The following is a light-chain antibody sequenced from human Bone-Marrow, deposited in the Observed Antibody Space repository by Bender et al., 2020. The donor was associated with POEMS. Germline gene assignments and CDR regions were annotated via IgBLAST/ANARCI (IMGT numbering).Light chain of an antibody. J-gene: IGLJ2*01. CDR3: QMWDSSSDQGL. V-gene: IGLV3-21*02. CDR2: DDS. Sequence: SYVLTQPPSVSVAPGQTARIACGGNNIGDKGVHWYQQKPGQAPVLVVYDDSERPSGIPERFSGSNSGSTATLTISRVEAGDEADYYCQMWDSSSDQGLFGGGTKLTVL. CDR1: NIGDKG.